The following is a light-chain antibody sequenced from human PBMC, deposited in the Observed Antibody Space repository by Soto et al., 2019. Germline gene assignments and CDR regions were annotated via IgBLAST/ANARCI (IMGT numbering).Light chain of an antibody. CDR2: AAS. CDR1: QSVSSSY. J-gene: IGKJ4*01. Sequence: EIVLTQSPGTLSLSPGERATLSCRASQSVSSSYFAWYQQKPGQAPRLLIYAASSRASGFPGRFSGSGSGTDFTLTISRLEPEDFAVYYCQYYGNSQGLTFGGGTKVEIK. CDR3: QYYGNSQGLT. V-gene: IGKV3-20*01.